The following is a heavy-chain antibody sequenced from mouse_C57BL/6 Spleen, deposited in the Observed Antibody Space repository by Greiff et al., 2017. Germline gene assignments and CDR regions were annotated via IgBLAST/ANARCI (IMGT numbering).Heavy chain of an antibody. V-gene: IGHV1-64*01. J-gene: IGHJ3*01. Sequence: VQLQQPGAELVKPGASVKLSCKASGYTFTSYWMHWVKQRPGQGLEWIGMIHPNSGSTNYNEKFKSKATLTVDKSSSTAYMQLSSLTSEDSAVYYGARSLYDYDDRGFAYWGQGTLVTVSA. D-gene: IGHD2-4*01. CDR2: IHPNSGST. CDR1: GYTFTSYW. CDR3: ARSLYDYDDRGFAY.